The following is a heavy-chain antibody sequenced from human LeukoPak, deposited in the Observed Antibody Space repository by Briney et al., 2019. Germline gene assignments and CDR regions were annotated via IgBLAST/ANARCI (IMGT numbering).Heavy chain of an antibody. V-gene: IGHV3-23*01. CDR1: GFTFSSYA. Sequence: GSLRLSCAASGFTFSSYAMSWVRQAPGKGLEWVSAISGSGVSTYYADSVKGRFTISRDNSKNTLYLQMSSLRVEDTAVYYCAKASAWYYFDYWGQGILVTVSS. D-gene: IGHD2-8*01. J-gene: IGHJ4*02. CDR3: AKASAWYYFDY. CDR2: ISGSGVST.